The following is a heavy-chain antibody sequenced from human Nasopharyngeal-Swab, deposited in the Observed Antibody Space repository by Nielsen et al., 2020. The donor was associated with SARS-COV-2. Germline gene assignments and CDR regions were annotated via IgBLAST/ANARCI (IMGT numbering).Heavy chain of an antibody. Sequence: GESLKISCAASGFTFSDYYMSWIRQAPGKGLEWVAVISYDGSNKYYADSVKGRFTISRDNSKNTLYLQMNSLRAEDTAVYYCARVSDYYDSSGYYFDYWGQGTLVTVSS. CDR2: ISYDGSNK. D-gene: IGHD3-22*01. J-gene: IGHJ4*02. CDR1: GFTFSDYY. V-gene: IGHV3-30-3*01. CDR3: ARVSDYYDSSGYYFDY.